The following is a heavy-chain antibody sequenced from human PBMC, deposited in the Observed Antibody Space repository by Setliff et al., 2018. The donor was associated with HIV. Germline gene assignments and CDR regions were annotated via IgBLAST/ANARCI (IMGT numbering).Heavy chain of an antibody. D-gene: IGHD3-22*01. Sequence: GESLKISCAASGFTFSDYYMSWIRQAPGKGLEWVSYISSSSSTIYYADSVKGRFTISRDNAKNSLYLQMNSLRAEDTAVYYCARASSYYYDSSGYSSYFDYWGQGTLVTVSS. J-gene: IGHJ4*02. CDR2: ISSSSSTI. CDR1: GFTFSDYY. V-gene: IGHV3-11*04. CDR3: ARASSYYYDSSGYSSYFDY.